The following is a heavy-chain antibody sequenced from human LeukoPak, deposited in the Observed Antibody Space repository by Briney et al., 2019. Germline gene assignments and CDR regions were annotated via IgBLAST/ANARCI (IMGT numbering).Heavy chain of an antibody. CDR1: GLTFSSYA. J-gene: IGHJ3*02. Sequence: QSGGSLRLSCAASGLTFSSYAMHWVRQAPGKGLEWVAVISYNGSNKYYADSVKGRFTISGDKSKNTLYLQMSSLRPEDTAFYYCARGPGPIAGAKNPFDIWGRGTMVTVSS. D-gene: IGHD1-26*01. CDR3: ARGPGPIAGAKNPFDI. CDR2: ISYNGSNK. V-gene: IGHV3-30*15.